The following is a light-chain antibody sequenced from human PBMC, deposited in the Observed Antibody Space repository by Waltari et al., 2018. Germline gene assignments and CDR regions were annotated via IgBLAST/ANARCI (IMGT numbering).Light chain of an antibody. CDR1: QDTSSY. J-gene: IGKJ5*01. CDR2: AAF. CDR3: QQFKTYPLT. Sequence: IQLTQSPSSRSASVEDTVTIPSRASQDTSSYLPWDQQKPEKAPNILISAAFTLQSWVPPRFSGSGSGADFTLTISSLQPEDFATYYCQQFKTYPLTFGQGTRLEIK. V-gene: IGKV1-9*01.